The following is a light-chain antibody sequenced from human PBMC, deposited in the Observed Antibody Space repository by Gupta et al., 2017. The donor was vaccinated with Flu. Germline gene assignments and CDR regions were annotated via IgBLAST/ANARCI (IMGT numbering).Light chain of an antibody. CDR3: QQRSNWPIT. CDR2: DTS. Sequence: DIVLTPSPATLSLSPGDRATFSCRASQSVSSYLVWYQQKPGQAPRLLIYDTSKRATGIPARFSGSGSGTDFTLTISSLEPEDFAVYYCQQRSNWPITFGQGTRLEIK. V-gene: IGKV3-11*01. CDR1: QSVSSY. J-gene: IGKJ5*01.